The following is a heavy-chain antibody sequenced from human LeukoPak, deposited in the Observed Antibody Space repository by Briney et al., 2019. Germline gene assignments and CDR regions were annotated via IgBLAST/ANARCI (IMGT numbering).Heavy chain of an antibody. Sequence: PGGSLRLSCAASGFTFSGYWMTWVRQAPGKGLEWVANINQDGSEKYYVDSVEGRFTISRDNAKNSVYLQMNSLRAEDTAVYFCARRGATVTDDWGQGTLVTVSS. D-gene: IGHD4-17*01. V-gene: IGHV3-7*01. CDR1: GFTFSGYW. CDR2: INQDGSEK. J-gene: IGHJ4*02. CDR3: ARRGATVTDD.